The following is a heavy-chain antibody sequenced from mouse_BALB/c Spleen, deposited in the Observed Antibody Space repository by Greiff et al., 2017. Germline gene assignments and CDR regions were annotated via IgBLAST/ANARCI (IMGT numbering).Heavy chain of an antibody. J-gene: IGHJ4*01. D-gene: IGHD1-1*01. CDR3: ATYYGSSYDYAMDY. Sequence: VQLQQSGAELARPGASVKLSCKASGYTFTSYWMQWVKQRHGQGLEWIGAIYPGDGDTRYTQKFKGKATLTADKSSSTAYMQLSSLASEDSAVYYCATYYGSSYDYAMDYWGQGTSVTVSS. V-gene: IGHV1-87*01. CDR2: IYPGDGDT. CDR1: GYTFTSYW.